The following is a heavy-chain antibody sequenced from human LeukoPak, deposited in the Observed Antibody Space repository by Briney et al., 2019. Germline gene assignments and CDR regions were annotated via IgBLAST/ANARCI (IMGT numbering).Heavy chain of an antibody. Sequence: SETLSLTCAVYGGSFSGYYWSWIRQPPGKGLEWIGEINHSGSTNYNPSLKSRVTISVDTSKNQFSLNLSSVTAADTAVYYCAREFGYDYVWGSYRYPLGYWGQGTLVTVSS. D-gene: IGHD3-16*02. V-gene: IGHV4-34*01. CDR3: AREFGYDYVWGSYRYPLGY. J-gene: IGHJ4*02. CDR2: INHSGST. CDR1: GGSFSGYY.